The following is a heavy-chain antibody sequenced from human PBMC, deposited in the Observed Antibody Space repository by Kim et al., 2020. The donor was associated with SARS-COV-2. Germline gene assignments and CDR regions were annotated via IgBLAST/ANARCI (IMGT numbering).Heavy chain of an antibody. D-gene: IGHD3-10*01. CDR3: ARGITMVRGEY. CDR1: GGSFSGYY. J-gene: IGHJ4*02. CDR2: INHSGST. V-gene: IGHV4-34*01. Sequence: SETLSLTCAVYGGSFSGYYWSWIRQPPGKGLEWIGEINHSGSTNYNPSLKSRVTISVDTSKNQFSLKLSSVTAADTAVYYCARGITMVRGEYWGQGTLVT.